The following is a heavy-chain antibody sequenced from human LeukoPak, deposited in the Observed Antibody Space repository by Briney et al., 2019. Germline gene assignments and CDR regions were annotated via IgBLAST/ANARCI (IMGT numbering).Heavy chain of an antibody. J-gene: IGHJ4*02. Sequence: ASVKVSCKASGYTFTGYYMHWVRQAPGQGLEWMGWINPNSGGTNYAQKFQGRVTMTRDTSISTAYMELSRLRSEDTAVYYCARGSSYSSSSGDLWGQGTLVTVSS. CDR2: INPNSGGT. D-gene: IGHD6-6*01. V-gene: IGHV1-2*02. CDR1: GYTFTGYY. CDR3: ARGSSYSSSSGDL.